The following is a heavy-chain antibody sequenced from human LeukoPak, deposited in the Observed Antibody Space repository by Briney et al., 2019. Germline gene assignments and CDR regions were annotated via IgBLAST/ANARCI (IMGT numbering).Heavy chain of an antibody. CDR1: GGSISSGDYY. D-gene: IGHD3-10*01. Sequence: SETLSLTCTVSGGSISSGDYYWSWIRQPPGKGLEWIGYIYYSGSTYYNPSLKSRVTISVDTSKNQFSLKLSSVTAADTAAYYCARSVYYGSGRYPDAFDIWGQGTMVTVSS. V-gene: IGHV4-30-4*01. J-gene: IGHJ3*02. CDR3: ARSVYYGSGRYPDAFDI. CDR2: IYYSGST.